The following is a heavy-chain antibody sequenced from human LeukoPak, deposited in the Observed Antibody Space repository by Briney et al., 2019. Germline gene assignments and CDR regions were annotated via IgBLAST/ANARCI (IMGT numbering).Heavy chain of an antibody. V-gene: IGHV1-2*02. CDR2: INPNGGGT. Sequence: GASVKVSCKASGYTFTGYYIHWVRQAPGQGLEWMGWINPNGGGTNYAQNFQGRVTMTRDTSISTAYMELSRLRSDDTAVYYCARVPRYGNYFDYWGQGTLVTVSS. J-gene: IGHJ4*02. CDR3: ARVPRYGNYFDY. D-gene: IGHD4-17*01. CDR1: GYTFTGYY.